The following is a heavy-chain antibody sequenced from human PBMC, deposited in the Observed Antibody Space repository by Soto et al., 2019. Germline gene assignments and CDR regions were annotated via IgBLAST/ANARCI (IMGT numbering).Heavy chain of an antibody. V-gene: IGHV3-33*01. J-gene: IGHJ5*02. CDR3: ARAHSMMILDRFDP. Sequence: QVQLVESGGGVVQPGKSLRLSCAASGFKFRNYAIHWVRQAPGKGLEWLAVIWFDGSKKYYADSVKGRFTISRDNSKNTVYLDMNRLTADDSGVFYCARAHSMMILDRFDPWGHGTLVTVSS. CDR1: GFKFRNYA. D-gene: IGHD3-16*01. CDR2: IWFDGSKK.